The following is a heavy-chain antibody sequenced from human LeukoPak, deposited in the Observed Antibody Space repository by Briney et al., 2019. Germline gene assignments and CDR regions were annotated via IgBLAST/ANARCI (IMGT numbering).Heavy chain of an antibody. CDR2: ISGSGGST. D-gene: IGHD3-10*01. CDR3: AKVLLWFGELPPGAFDI. CDR1: GFTFSSYA. J-gene: IGHJ3*02. V-gene: IGHV3-23*01. Sequence: PGGSLRLSCAASGFTFSSYAMSWVRQAPGKGLEWVSAISGSGGSTYYADSVKGRFTISRDNSKNTLYLQMNSLRAEDTAVYYCAKVLLWFGELPPGAFDIWGQGTMVTVSS.